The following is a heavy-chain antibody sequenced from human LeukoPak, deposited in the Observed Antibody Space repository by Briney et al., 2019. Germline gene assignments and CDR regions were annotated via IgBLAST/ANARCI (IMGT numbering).Heavy chain of an antibody. D-gene: IGHD3-10*02. CDR2: ISPSGTDI. CDR1: GFTFSDTY. Sequence: GGSLRLSCAVSGFTFSDTYMTWIRQAPGKGLESLSYISPSGTDISYADSVKGRFTISRDNAKNSLYLQMNSLRAEDTAVYYCAELGITMIGGVWGKGTTVTIPS. CDR3: AELGITMIGGV. J-gene: IGHJ6*04. V-gene: IGHV3-11*04.